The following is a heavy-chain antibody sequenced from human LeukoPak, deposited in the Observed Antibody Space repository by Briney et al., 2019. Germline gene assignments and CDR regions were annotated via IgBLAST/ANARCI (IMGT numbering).Heavy chain of an antibody. D-gene: IGHD3-3*01. J-gene: IGHJ4*02. V-gene: IGHV3-30-3*01. Sequence: GGSLRLSCAASGFTFSSYAMHWVRQAPGKGLEWVAVVSYDGSNKYYADSVKGRFTISRDNSKNTLHLQMNSLRAEDTAVYYCARDGDFSGPNPYFDYWGQGTLVTVSS. CDR1: GFTFSSYA. CDR2: VSYDGSNK. CDR3: ARDGDFSGPNPYFDY.